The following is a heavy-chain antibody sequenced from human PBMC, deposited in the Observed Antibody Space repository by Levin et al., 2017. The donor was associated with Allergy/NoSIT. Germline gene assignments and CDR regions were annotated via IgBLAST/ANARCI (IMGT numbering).Heavy chain of an antibody. CDR2: IHHSGIA. V-gene: IGHV4-4*02. D-gene: IGHD3-10*01. CDR3: ARNGGSAKFY. Sequence: KTSETLSLTCTVSGASISSNDWWNWVRQPPGKGLEWIGEIHHSGIAHYTPSLKSRVSISLDKSKNQFSLRLNSVTAADTAVYYCARNGGSAKFYWGQGTLVTVSA. CDR1: GASISSNDW. J-gene: IGHJ4*02.